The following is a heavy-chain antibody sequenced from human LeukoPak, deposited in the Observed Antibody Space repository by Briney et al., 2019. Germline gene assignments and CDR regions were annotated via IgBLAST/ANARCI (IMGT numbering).Heavy chain of an antibody. V-gene: IGHV1-2*02. Sequence: ASVKVSCKASGYTFTGYYMHWVRQAPGQGLEWMGWINPNSGGTNYAQKFQGRVTMTRDTSISTAYMELSRLRSDDTAVYYCAGGPRSGVVIMSYNWFDPWGQGTLVTVSS. CDR3: AGGPRSGVVIMSYNWFDP. J-gene: IGHJ5*02. CDR1: GYTFTGYY. CDR2: INPNSGGT. D-gene: IGHD3-3*01.